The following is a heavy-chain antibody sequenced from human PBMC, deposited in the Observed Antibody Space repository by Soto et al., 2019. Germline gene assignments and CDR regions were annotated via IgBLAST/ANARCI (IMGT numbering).Heavy chain of an antibody. Sequence: VSLRLSCAASGFTFSSYSMNWVRQAPGRGLEWVSSISSSSSYIYYADSVKGRFTISRDNAKNPLYLQMNSLRAEDTAVYYCARWTDRTRLGSSWNYYGMDVWGQGTTVTVSS. CDR2: ISSSSSYI. J-gene: IGHJ6*02. D-gene: IGHD6-13*01. V-gene: IGHV3-21*01. CDR1: GFTFSSYS. CDR3: ARWTDRTRLGSSWNYYGMDV.